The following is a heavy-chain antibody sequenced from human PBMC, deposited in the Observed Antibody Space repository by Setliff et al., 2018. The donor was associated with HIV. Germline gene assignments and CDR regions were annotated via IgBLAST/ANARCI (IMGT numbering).Heavy chain of an antibody. CDR2: ISHTGST. J-gene: IGHJ4*02. D-gene: IGHD6-6*01. CDR3: ARDPMYSSSGGLFDY. V-gene: IGHV4-59*01. CDR1: GVSISNYY. Sequence: PSETLSLTCTVSGVSISNYYWSWIRQPPGKGLEWIAEISHTGSTKYNPSLGSRVTVSLATSKNQFSLKLSSVTAADTAVYYCARDPMYSSSGGLFDYWGQGTLVTVSS.